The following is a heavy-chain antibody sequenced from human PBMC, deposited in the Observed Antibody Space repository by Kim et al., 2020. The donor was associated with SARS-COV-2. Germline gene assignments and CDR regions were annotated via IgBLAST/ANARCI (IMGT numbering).Heavy chain of an antibody. CDR3: VRDMHRGLDS. V-gene: IGHV3-74*01. CDR2: ISPYGSGI. Sequence: GGSLRLSCSASGFTFRSFGMHWVRQAPGKGLVWVSGISPYGSGITYADSVKGRFTISRDNAENTLFLQMNSLRAEDTAVYYCVRDMHRGLDSWSQGSFVT. CDR1: GFTFRSFG. D-gene: IGHD2-2*01. J-gene: IGHJ4*02.